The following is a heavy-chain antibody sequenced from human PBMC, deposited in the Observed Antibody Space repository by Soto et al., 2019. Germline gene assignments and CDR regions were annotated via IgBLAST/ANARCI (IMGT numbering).Heavy chain of an antibody. Sequence: GSLRLSCAATGLTFNTYNMNWVRQAPGKGLEWVSSISSSSAYIYYADSVKGRFTISRDNAKNLLFLQMNSLRAEDTAVYYCARDGGSGLSWFDPWGQGTQVTVS. D-gene: IGHD6-19*01. CDR1: GLTFNTYN. J-gene: IGHJ5*02. CDR2: ISSSSAYI. CDR3: ARDGGSGLSWFDP. V-gene: IGHV3-21*01.